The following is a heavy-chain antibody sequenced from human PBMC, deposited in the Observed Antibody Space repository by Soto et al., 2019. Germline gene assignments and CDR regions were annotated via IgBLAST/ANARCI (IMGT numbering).Heavy chain of an antibody. CDR3: ARGGYYDSSGSRQRGYFDY. Sequence: ASETLSLTCGVYGGSFSCYYWIWIRQPPGKGLEWIGEINHSGSTNYNPSLKSRVTISVDTSKNQFSLKLSSVTAADTAVYYCARGGYYDSSGSRQRGYFDYWGQGTLVTVSS. D-gene: IGHD3-22*01. J-gene: IGHJ4*02. V-gene: IGHV4-34*01. CDR2: INHSGST. CDR1: GGSFSCYY.